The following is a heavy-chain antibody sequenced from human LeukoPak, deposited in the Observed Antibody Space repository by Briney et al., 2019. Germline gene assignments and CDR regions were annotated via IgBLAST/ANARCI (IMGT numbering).Heavy chain of an antibody. V-gene: IGHV1-46*01. CDR3: ARRAVDNSYYYYMDV. D-gene: IGHD6-19*01. CDR2: INPSGGST. J-gene: IGHJ6*03. Sequence: ASVKVSCKASGYTFTNYYMHWVRQAPGQGLEWMGIINPSGGSTSYAQKFQGRVTITRNTSISTAYMEVSSLRYEDTAVYYCARRAVDNSYYYYMDVWGKGTTVTVSS. CDR1: GYTFTNYY.